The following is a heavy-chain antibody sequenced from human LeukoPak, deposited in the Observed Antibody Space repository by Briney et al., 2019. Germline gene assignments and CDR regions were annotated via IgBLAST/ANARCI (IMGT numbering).Heavy chain of an antibody. CDR2: IIPIFGTA. D-gene: IGHD3-3*01. CDR3: ARGDFWSGYRLRYYYYYMDV. Sequence: SVKVSCKASGGTFSSYAISWVRQAPGQGLEWMGGIIPIFGTANYAQKFQGRVAITTDESTSTAYMEPSSLRSEDTAVYYCARGDFWSGYRLRYYYYYMDVWGKGTTVTVSS. J-gene: IGHJ6*03. CDR1: GGTFSSYA. V-gene: IGHV1-69*05.